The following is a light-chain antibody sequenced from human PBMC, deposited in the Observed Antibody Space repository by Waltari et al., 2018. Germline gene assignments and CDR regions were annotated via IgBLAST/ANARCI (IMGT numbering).Light chain of an antibody. Sequence: QSALTQPASVSGSPGQSNTNPCTGTSRTDGFYNLVSGYQQHPDKAPNLLVYEVIERPSGVSIRFSGSKSGNTASLTISGLHAEDEADYYCCSYAGRNIWVFGGGTKVTVL. CDR2: EVI. CDR3: CSYAGRNIWV. CDR1: SRTDGFYNL. V-gene: IGLV2-23*02. J-gene: IGLJ3*02.